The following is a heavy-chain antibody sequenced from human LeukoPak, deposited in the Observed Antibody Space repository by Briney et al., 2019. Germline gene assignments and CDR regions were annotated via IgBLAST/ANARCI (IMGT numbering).Heavy chain of an antibody. V-gene: IGHV4-39*01. CDR3: ARQDYGDDPYFFDF. CDR1: GGSISSSSYY. CDR2: IYYSGST. Sequence: SETLSLTCTVSGGSISSSSYYWGWIRQPPGKGLEWIGSIYYSGSTYYNPSLNSRLTVSVDTSKNQFSLNLSSVTAADTAVYYCARQDYGDDPYFFDFWGQGTLVSVSS. D-gene: IGHD4-17*01. J-gene: IGHJ4*02.